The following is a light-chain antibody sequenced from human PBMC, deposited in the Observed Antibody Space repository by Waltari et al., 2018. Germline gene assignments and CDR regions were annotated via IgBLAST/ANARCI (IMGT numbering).Light chain of an antibody. CDR2: GNP. Sequence: QSVLTQPPSVSGAPGQRVTISCTGSSSNIGAGYAVHWYQQLPGTAPKLLTYGNPNRPQGVPDRFSGSKSGTSASLAITGLQAEDEADYYCQCYDSSLSGSVFGGGTKLTVL. CDR1: SSNIGAGYA. CDR3: QCYDSSLSGSV. J-gene: IGLJ3*02. V-gene: IGLV1-40*01.